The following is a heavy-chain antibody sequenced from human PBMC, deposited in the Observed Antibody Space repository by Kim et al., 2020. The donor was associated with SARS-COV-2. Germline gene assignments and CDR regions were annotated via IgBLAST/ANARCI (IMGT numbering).Heavy chain of an antibody. V-gene: IGHV3-30*01. D-gene: IGHD2-15*01. J-gene: IGHJ2*01. CDR3: GRGPGSYFDL. Sequence: VDSVKCRLTISRDNSKNPLYLQRNSRRAEDTAVYYCGRGPGSYFDLWGRGTLVTVSS.